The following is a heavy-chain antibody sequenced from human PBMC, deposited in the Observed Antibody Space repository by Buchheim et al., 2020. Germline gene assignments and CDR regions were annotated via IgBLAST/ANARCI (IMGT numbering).Heavy chain of an antibody. Sequence: QLQLQELGPGLVKPSETLSLTCTVSGGSISSSSNYWGWIRQPPGKGLEWIGSIYYSGSTYYNPSLKSRVSISVDTSKNQFSLKLSSVTAADTAVYSCATHPKGASVVRTEDCWGQGTL. J-gene: IGHJ4*02. V-gene: IGHV4-39*01. CDR2: IYYSGST. CDR3: ATHPKGASVVRTEDC. D-gene: IGHD1-26*01. CDR1: GGSISSSSNY.